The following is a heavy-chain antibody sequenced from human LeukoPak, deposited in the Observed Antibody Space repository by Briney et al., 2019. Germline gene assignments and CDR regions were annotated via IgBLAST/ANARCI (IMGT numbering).Heavy chain of an antibody. CDR1: GYTFTSYD. V-gene: IGHV1-8*01. J-gene: IGHJ4*02. D-gene: IGHD3-22*01. CDR2: MNPNSGNT. CDR3: ARGLSLPPYDSSGYSLGY. Sequence: GASVKVSCKASGYTFTSYDINWVRQATGQGLEWMGWMNPNSGNTGYAQKFQGRVTMTRNTSISTAYMELNSLRSEDTAVYYCARGLSLPPYDSSGYSLGYWGQGTLVTVSS.